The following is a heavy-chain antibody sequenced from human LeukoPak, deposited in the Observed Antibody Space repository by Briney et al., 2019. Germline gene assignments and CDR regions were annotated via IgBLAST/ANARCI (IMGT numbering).Heavy chain of an antibody. D-gene: IGHD2-2*01. CDR3: ARDGFAYQLPYPLNWFDP. CDR1: GGTFSSYA. Sequence: VASVKVSCKASGGTFSSYAISWVRQAPGQGLEWMGWISAYNGNTNYAQKLQGRVTMTTDTSTSTAYMELRSLRSDDTAVYYCARDGFAYQLPYPLNWFDPWGQGTLVTVSS. V-gene: IGHV1-18*01. J-gene: IGHJ5*02. CDR2: ISAYNGNT.